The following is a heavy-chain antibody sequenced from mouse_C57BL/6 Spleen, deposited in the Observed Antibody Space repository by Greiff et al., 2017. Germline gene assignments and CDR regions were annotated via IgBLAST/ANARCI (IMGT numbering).Heavy chain of an antibody. Sequence: DVHLVESGGGLVKPGGSLKLSCAASGFTFSDYGMHWVRQAPEKGLEWVAYISSGSSTIYYADTVKGRFTISRDKAKNPLFLQMTSLRSEDTAMYYCALLHPNFDYWGQGTTLTVSS. CDR1: GFTFSDYG. J-gene: IGHJ2*01. CDR2: ISSGSSTI. D-gene: IGHD1-1*01. V-gene: IGHV5-17*01. CDR3: ALLHPNFDY.